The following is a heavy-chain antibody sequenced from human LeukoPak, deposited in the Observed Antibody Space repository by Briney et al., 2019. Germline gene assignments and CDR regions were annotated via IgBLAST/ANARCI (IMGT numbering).Heavy chain of an antibody. J-gene: IGHJ6*03. CDR2: ISYDGSNK. V-gene: IGHV3-30*01. CDR1: GFTFSSYA. Sequence: GGSLRLSCAASGFTFSSYAVHWVRQAPGKGLEWVAVISYDGSNKYYADSVKGRFTISRDNSKNTLYLQMNSLRAEDTAVYYCARAAIAAAGNYYYYYYMDVWGKGTTVTVSS. CDR3: ARAAIAAAGNYYYYYYMDV. D-gene: IGHD6-13*01.